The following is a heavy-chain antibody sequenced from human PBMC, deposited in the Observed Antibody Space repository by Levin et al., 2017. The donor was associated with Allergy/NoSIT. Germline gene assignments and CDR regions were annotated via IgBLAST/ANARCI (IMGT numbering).Heavy chain of an antibody. CDR3: ARDPLAVAPGWTTNWFDP. V-gene: IGHV1-69*06. CDR2: IIPIFGTA. Sequence: ASVKVSCKASGGTFSSYAISWVRQAPGQGLEWMGGIIPIFGTANYAQKFQGRVTITADKSTSTAYMELSSLRSEDTAVYYCARDPLAVAPGWTTNWFDPWGQGTLVTVSS. CDR1: GGTFSSYA. D-gene: IGHD6-19*01. J-gene: IGHJ5*02.